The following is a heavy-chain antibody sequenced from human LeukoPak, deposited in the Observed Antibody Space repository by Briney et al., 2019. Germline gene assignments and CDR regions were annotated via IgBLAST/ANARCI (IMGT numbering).Heavy chain of an antibody. J-gene: IGHJ4*02. Sequence: GGSLRLSSAASVFTSGNYWMNWVRQAPGKGVGRVANMKPDGSEKNYVASVKGRFTISKDNAENSLFQQMNSLRADDTAVYYCAREDGAFHDWGQGTLVTVSS. CDR2: MKPDGSEK. V-gene: IGHV3-7*05. CDR3: AREDGAFHD. D-gene: IGHD5-24*01. CDR1: VFTSGNYW.